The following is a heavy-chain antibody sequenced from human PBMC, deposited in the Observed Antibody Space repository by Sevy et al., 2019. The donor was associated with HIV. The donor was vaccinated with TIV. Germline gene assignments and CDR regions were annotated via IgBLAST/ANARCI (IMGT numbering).Heavy chain of an antibody. CDR2: CDPTGGSR. D-gene: IGHD1-26*01. CDR3: ARDRDVSGNYLEYFYYAMDV. Sequence: ASVKVSCKTSGYTFSTYYIYWVRQAPGQGLEWIGICDPTGGSRSYAQRFQGRLTMTGDTSTSTAYMELSSLTSEDTAVYYCARDRDVSGNYLEYFYYAMDVWGQWTTVTVSS. J-gene: IGHJ6*02. CDR1: GYTFSTYY. V-gene: IGHV1-46*01.